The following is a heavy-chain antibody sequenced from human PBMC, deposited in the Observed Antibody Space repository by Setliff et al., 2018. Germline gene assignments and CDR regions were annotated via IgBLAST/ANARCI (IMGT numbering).Heavy chain of an antibody. Sequence: GASVKVSCKASGYTFGAHYIHWVRQAPGQGLEWMGWISGYNGNTDYAQNLQGRVTMTIDTSTSTAYMELRSLRSDDTAVYYCARVPRLEWLLPTFDSWGQGTLVTVSS. CDR2: ISGYNGNT. CDR1: GYTFGAHY. V-gene: IGHV1-18*04. J-gene: IGHJ4*02. CDR3: ARVPRLEWLLPTFDS. D-gene: IGHD3-3*01.